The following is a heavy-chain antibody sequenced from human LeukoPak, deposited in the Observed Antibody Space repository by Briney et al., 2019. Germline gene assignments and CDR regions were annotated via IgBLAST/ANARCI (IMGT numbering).Heavy chain of an antibody. CDR3: ARGPLYSSYFDY. V-gene: IGHV4-39*07. Sequence: SETLSLTCTVSGVSISSSNSYWGWIRQPPGKGLEWIGEINHSGSTNYNPSLKSRVTISVDTSKNQFSLKLSSVTAADTAVYYCARGPLYSSYFDYWGQGTLVTVSS. D-gene: IGHD6-13*01. J-gene: IGHJ4*02. CDR1: GVSISSSNSY. CDR2: INHSGST.